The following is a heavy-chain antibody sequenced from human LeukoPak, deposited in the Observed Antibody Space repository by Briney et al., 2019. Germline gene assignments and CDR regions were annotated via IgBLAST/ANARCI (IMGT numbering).Heavy chain of an antibody. V-gene: IGHV3-21*01. J-gene: IGHJ4*02. CDR2: ISSSSNYI. D-gene: IGHD3-22*01. Sequence: GGSLRLSCAASGFTFSSYSMNWVRQAPGKGLEWVSSISSSSNYIYYADSVKGRFTISRDNAKNSLYLQMNSLRAEDTAVYYCARDLYYYDSSGYDYWGQGTLVTVSS. CDR3: ARDLYYYDSSGYDY. CDR1: GFTFSSYS.